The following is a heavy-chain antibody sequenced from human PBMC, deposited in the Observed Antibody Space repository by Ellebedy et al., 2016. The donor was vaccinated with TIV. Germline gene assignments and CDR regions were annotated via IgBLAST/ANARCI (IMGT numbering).Heavy chain of an antibody. J-gene: IGHJ5*02. D-gene: IGHD3-9*01. V-gene: IGHV5-10-1*01. CDR1: GYIFTTYC. CDR3: ARGYLLAGGGRNWFDP. CDR2: IDPSGSST. Sequence: PGGSLRLSCKASGYIFTTYCISWVRQIPGKGLEWMGRIDPSGSSTIYSPSFQGHGTLSVDKSVTTAYLHLNGLQASDTAMYYCARGYLLAGGGRNWFDPWGQGTLVTVSS.